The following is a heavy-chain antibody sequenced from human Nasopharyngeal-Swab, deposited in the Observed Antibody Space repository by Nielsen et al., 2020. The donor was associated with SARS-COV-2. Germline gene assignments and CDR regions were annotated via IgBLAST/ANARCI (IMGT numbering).Heavy chain of an antibody. J-gene: IGHJ6*02. CDR2: TYYRSKWYN. V-gene: IGHV6-1*01. CDR3: ARDGIAAAGYYYYYYGMDV. D-gene: IGHD6-13*01. Sequence: WIRQSPSRGLEWLGRTYYRSKWYNDYAVSVKGRITINPDTSKNQFSLQLNSVTPEDTAVYYCARDGIAAAGYYYYYYGMDVWGQGTTVTVSS.